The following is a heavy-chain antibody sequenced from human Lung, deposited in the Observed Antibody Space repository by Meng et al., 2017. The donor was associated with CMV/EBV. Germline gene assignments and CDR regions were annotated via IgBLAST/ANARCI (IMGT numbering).Heavy chain of an antibody. CDR3: ARDSSSSYYYYYYYYGMDV. J-gene: IGHJ6*02. D-gene: IGHD6-6*01. Sequence: SCAASGFTFSSYSMNWVRQAPGKGLEWVSSISSSSSYIYYADSVKGRFTISRDNAKNSLYLQMNSLRAEDTAVYYCARDSSSSYYYYYYYYGMDVWXQGNXVTVSS. CDR1: GFTFSSYS. V-gene: IGHV3-21*01. CDR2: ISSSSSYI.